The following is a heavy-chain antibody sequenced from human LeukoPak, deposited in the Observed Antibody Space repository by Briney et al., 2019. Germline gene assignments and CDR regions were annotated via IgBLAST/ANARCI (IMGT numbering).Heavy chain of an antibody. Sequence: SETLSLTCTVSGGSISSGSYYWSWIRQPAGKGLEWIGRIYTSGSTNYNPSLKSRVTILVDTSKNQFSLKLSSVTAADTAVYYCAREVTIFGVVTRARFDPWGQGTLVTVSS. CDR1: GGSISSGSYY. D-gene: IGHD3-3*01. V-gene: IGHV4-61*02. CDR2: IYTSGST. J-gene: IGHJ5*02. CDR3: AREVTIFGVVTRARFDP.